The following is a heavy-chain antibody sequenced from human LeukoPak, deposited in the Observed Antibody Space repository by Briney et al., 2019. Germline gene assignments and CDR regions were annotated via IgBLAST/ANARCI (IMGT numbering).Heavy chain of an antibody. CDR1: GGSMSSYY. V-gene: IGHV4-59*01. Sequence: PSETLSLTCTVSGGSMSSYYWSWIRQPPGKGLEWIGYTYYSGNTNCNPSLKSRVTISVDTSKNQFSLKVSSVTAADMAVYYCARVFHDSSGYPFDYWGQGTLVTVSS. CDR2: TYYSGNT. J-gene: IGHJ4*02. D-gene: IGHD3-22*01. CDR3: ARVFHDSSGYPFDY.